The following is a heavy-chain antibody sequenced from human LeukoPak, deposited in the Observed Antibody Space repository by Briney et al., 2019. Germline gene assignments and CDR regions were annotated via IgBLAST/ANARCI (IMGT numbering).Heavy chain of an antibody. V-gene: IGHV4-59*12. Sequence: SETLSLTCTVSGGSISSYYWSWIRQPPGKGLEWIGYIYYSGSTNYNPSLKSRVTISVDTSKNQSSLKLSSVTAADTAVYYCARASSYYGSGSYSKTPDYWGQGTLVTVSS. CDR2: IYYSGST. CDR1: GGSISSYY. J-gene: IGHJ4*02. D-gene: IGHD3-10*01. CDR3: ARASSYYGSGSYSKTPDY.